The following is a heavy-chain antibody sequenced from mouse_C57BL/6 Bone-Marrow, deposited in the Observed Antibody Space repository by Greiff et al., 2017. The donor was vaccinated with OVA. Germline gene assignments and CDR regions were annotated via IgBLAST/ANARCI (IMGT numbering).Heavy chain of an antibody. CDR2: IYPRSGNT. Sequence: QVQLKESGAELARPGASVKLSCKASGYTFTSYGISWVKQRTGQGLEWIGEIYPRSGNTYYNEKFKGKATLTADKSSSTAYMELRSLTSEDSAVYFCARGGSHKVYDDSFDYWGQGTTLTVSS. D-gene: IGHD2-3*01. CDR1: GYTFTSYG. J-gene: IGHJ2*01. V-gene: IGHV1-81*01. CDR3: ARGGSHKVYDDSFDY.